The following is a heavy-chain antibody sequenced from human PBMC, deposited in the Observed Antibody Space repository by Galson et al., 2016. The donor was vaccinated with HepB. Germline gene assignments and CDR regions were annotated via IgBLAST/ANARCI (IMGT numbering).Heavy chain of an antibody. V-gene: IGHV3-48*02. D-gene: IGHD1-1*01. J-gene: IGHJ4*02. CDR1: GFSFSHYS. Sequence: SLRLSCAASGFSFSHYSMNWVRQAPGKGLEWISYFRRRDGAIFYADSVKGRFTISEDNAKDSLYLQMNSLRDEDTAMYYCTRDARKETIDYWGQGTLVTVSS. CDR2: FRRRDGAI. CDR3: TRDARKETIDY.